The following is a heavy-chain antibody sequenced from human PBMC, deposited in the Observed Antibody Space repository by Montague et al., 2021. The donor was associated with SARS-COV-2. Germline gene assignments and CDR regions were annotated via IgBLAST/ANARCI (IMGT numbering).Heavy chain of an antibody. CDR2: INHSGTT. CDR1: DWSFSNFY. V-gene: IGHV4-34*01. D-gene: IGHD1-26*01. CDR3: ASGDDNGSGYLDV. J-gene: IGHJ6*03. Sequence: SETLSLTCAVFDWSFSNFYWSWIRQPPGKGLEWIGEINHSGTTYYSPSLKSRVTISVDTSRSQFSLKLNSVTAADAAVYYCASGDDNGSGYLDVWGKGTTVTVSS.